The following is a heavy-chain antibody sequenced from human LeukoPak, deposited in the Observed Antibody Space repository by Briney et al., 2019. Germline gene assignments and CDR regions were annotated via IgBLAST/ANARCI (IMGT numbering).Heavy chain of an antibody. V-gene: IGHV4-59*08. CDR2: IYYSGST. D-gene: IGHD3-22*01. J-gene: IGHJ4*02. Sequence: WGTLPLTCTVSGGSISSYYWSWIRQPPGKGLEWIGYIYYSGSTNYNPSPKSRVTISVDKSKNQLSLKLSSVTATDKALYYYARYYSYYDSSGFDYWGQGTLVTVSS. CDR3: ARYYSYYDSSGFDY. CDR1: GGSISSYY.